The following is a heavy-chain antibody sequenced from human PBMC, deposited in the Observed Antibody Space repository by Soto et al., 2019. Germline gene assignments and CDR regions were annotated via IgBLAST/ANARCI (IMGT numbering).Heavy chain of an antibody. J-gene: IGHJ6*02. CDR2: INPNSGGT. V-gene: IGHV1-2*02. Sequence: GASVKVSCKASGYTFTGYYMHWLRQAPGQGLEWMGWINPNSGGTNYAQKFQGRVTMTRDTSISTAYMELSRLRSDDTAVYYCAPMYSSSSQLDVWGQGTTVTVSS. CDR1: GYTFTGYY. D-gene: IGHD6-6*01. CDR3: APMYSSSSQLDV.